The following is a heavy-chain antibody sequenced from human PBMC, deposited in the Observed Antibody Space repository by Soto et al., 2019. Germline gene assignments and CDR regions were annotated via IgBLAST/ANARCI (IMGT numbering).Heavy chain of an antibody. Sequence: PSETLSLTCTVSGGSISSGDYYFICIRQPPWKGLEWIGYIYYSGSTYYNPSLKSRVTISVDTSKNQFSLKLSSVTAADTAVYYCARTTVTTRWALWYFDYWGQGTLVTVSS. J-gene: IGHJ4*02. CDR2: IYYSGST. D-gene: IGHD4-17*01. CDR1: GGSISSGDYY. V-gene: IGHV4-30-4*01. CDR3: ARTTVTTRWALWYFDY.